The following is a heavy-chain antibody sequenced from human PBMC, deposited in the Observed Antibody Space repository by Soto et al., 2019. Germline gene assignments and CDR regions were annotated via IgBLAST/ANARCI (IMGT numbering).Heavy chain of an antibody. CDR3: ARGYCGGDSCYVFDY. Sequence: ASVKVSCRASGHTFTNYDINWVRQAPGQGLEWMGWMNFNSGDAGYAQNLQGRVTMTRSISISTAYMELNSLRSEDTAVYYCARGYCGGDSCYVFDYWGQGTLVTVSS. V-gene: IGHV1-8*01. CDR2: MNFNSGDA. D-gene: IGHD2-15*01. J-gene: IGHJ4*02. CDR1: GHTFTNYD.